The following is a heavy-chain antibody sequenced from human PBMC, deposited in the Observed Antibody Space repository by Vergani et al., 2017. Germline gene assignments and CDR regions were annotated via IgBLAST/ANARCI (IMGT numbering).Heavy chain of an antibody. Sequence: QVQLVESGGGVVQPGRSLRLSCAASGFTFSSYGMHWVRQAPGKGLEWVAVISYDGSNKYYADSVKGRFTISRDNSKNTLYLQMNSLRAEDTAVYYCAKGAHRGYADYWGQGTLVTVSS. V-gene: IGHV3-30*18. CDR3: AKGAHRGYADY. CDR1: GFTFSSYG. J-gene: IGHJ4*02. CDR2: ISYDGSNK. D-gene: IGHD1-1*01.